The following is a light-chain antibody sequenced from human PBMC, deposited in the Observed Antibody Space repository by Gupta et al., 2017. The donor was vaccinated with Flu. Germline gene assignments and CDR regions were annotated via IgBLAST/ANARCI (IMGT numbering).Light chain of an antibody. CDR2: DAS. CDR3: QQRSDWRYT. Sequence: IVLTQSPATLSLSPGERATLSCRASQSLSIYLTWYQQKPGQTPRLLIYDASSWATGIPARFSGGGSGTEFTLTISSLEPEDFAFYYCQQRSDWRYTFGQGTKLEIK. CDR1: QSLSIY. J-gene: IGKJ2*01. V-gene: IGKV3-11*01.